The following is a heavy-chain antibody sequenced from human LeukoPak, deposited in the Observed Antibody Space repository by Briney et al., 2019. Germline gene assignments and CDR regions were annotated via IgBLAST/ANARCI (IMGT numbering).Heavy chain of an antibody. CDR3: ARDQASGSRRGDCDY. D-gene: IGHD1-26*01. CDR2: ISFHGTNK. Sequence: GRSLRLSCAASGFTFSSYGMHWVRQAPGKGLEWVAVISFHGTNKFYADSVKGRFTISRDNSRNTLYLQMNSLRPDDTALYYCARDQASGSRRGDCDYWGQGTLVTVSS. V-gene: IGHV3-30*03. CDR1: GFTFSSYG. J-gene: IGHJ4*02.